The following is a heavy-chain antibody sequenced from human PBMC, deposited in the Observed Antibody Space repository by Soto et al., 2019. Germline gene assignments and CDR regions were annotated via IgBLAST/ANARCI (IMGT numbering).Heavy chain of an antibody. J-gene: IGHJ4*02. V-gene: IGHV3-21*01. CDR3: ATDRCNGDSCLPSPLAY. CDR2: TSSRSGDI. CDR1: GFMFSGYN. Sequence: EVQLVESGGGLVRPGGSLRLSCAASGFMFSGYNMHWVRQTPGKGLEWVSTSSRSGDIYYAESMKGRFTISRDNPKKSLFLQMNSLRAEDTAVYYCATDRCNGDSCLPSPLAYWGQGTLVTVSS. D-gene: IGHD2-15*01.